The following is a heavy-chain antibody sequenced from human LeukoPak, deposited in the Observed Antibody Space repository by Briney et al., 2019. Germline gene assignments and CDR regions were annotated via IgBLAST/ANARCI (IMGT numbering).Heavy chain of an antibody. CDR1: GYSFTSYW. CDR2: IYPGDSDT. D-gene: IGHD3/OR15-3a*01. CDR3: ARRGGLVSNWFDP. Sequence: GESLKISCKGFGYSFTSYWIGWVRQMPGKGLEWMESIYPGDSDTRYSPSFQGQVTFSADKSINTAYLQWNNLKASDTAIYYCARRGGLVSNWFDPWGQGTLVTVSS. J-gene: IGHJ5*02. V-gene: IGHV5-51*01.